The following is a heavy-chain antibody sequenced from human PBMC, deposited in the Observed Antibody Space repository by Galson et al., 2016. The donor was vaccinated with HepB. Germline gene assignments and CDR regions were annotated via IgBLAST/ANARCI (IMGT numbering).Heavy chain of an antibody. J-gene: IGHJ4*02. CDR2: IKGDGRHT. D-gene: IGHD5-18*01. CDR1: GFTFSRHW. Sequence: RLSCAASGFTFSRHWMHWARQAPGKGLVWVSRIKGDGRHTVYADSVQGRFSISRDNAKNTLYLQMNSLRAEDTAVYYCARDNDGYSFEFWGQGTLVTVSS. V-gene: IGHV3-74*01. CDR3: ARDNDGYSFEF.